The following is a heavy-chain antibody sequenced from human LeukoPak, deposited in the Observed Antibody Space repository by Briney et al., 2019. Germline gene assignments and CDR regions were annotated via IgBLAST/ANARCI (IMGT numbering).Heavy chain of an antibody. CDR3: ARGNVLTGYHKYFQH. CDR2: IIPIFGTA. Sequence: SVKVSCKASGGTFSSYAISWVRQAPGQGLEWMGGIIPIFGTANYAQKFQGRVTITADESTSTAYMELSSLRSEDTAVYYCARGNVLTGYHKYFQHWGQGTLSPSPQ. D-gene: IGHD3-9*01. V-gene: IGHV1-69*01. J-gene: IGHJ1*01. CDR1: GGTFSSYA.